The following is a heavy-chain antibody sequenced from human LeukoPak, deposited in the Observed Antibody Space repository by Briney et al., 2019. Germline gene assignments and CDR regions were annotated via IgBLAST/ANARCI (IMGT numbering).Heavy chain of an antibody. V-gene: IGHV3-23*01. CDR2: ISFSGGST. Sequence: GGSLRLSCAASGFTFSSYGMSWVRQAPGKGLEWVSGISFSGGSTYYGDSLKGRFTISRDNLKSTLYLQMNSLRAEDTAVYYCAKGSLGYCSGGNCYSYWYFDLWGRGTLVTVSS. CDR3: AKGSLGYCSGGNCYSYWYFDL. D-gene: IGHD2-15*01. CDR1: GFTFSSYG. J-gene: IGHJ2*01.